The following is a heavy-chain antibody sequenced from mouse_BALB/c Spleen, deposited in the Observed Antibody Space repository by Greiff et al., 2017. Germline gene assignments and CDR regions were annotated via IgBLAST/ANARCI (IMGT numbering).Heavy chain of an antibody. CDR2: ISSGGST. Sequence: DVKLVESGGGLVKPGGSLKLSCAASGFTFSSYAMSWVRQTPEKRLEWVASISSGGSTYYPDSVKGRFTISRDNARNILYLQMSSLRSEDTAMYYCAREGYDYDWYFDVWGAGTTVTVSS. J-gene: IGHJ1*01. V-gene: IGHV5-6-5*01. D-gene: IGHD2-4*01. CDR1: GFTFSSYA. CDR3: AREGYDYDWYFDV.